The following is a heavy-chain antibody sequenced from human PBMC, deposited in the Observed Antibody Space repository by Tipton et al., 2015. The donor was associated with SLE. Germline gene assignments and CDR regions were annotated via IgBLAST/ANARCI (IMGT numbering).Heavy chain of an antibody. V-gene: IGHV1-46*01. CDR3: ARDLGTSVGHWYVDL. Sequence: QVQLAQSGAEVKKPGASVKASCKASGYTFTSYYMHWVRQAPGQGLEWMGIINPSGVSTSYAQKFQGRDSMTRDTSTSSVYMELSSLRSEDTAVYHCARDLGTSVGHWYVDLWGRVTLVTVSS. CDR1: GYTFTSYY. CDR2: INPSGVST. D-gene: IGHD2-2*01. J-gene: IGHJ2*01.